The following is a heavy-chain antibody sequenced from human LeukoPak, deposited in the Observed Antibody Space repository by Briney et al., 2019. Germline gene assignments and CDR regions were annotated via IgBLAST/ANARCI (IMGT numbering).Heavy chain of an antibody. CDR3: ARNAYGAQTPSDV. V-gene: IGHV3-33*01. J-gene: IGHJ6*02. CDR2: IWYDGRNK. CDR1: GFTFSSYG. Sequence: GGSLRLSCAASGFTFSSYGMHWVRQAPGRGLEWVALIWYDGRNKYYADSVKGRFTISRDNSKNTLSLQLNSLRDEDTAVYYCARNAYGAQTPSDVWGQGTTVTVSS. D-gene: IGHD4-17*01.